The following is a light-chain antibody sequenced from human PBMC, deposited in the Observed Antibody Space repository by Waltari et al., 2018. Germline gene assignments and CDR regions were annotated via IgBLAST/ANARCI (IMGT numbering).Light chain of an antibody. V-gene: IGKV3-20*01. CDR3: QHYVRLPAT. Sequence: LVLTQSPGTLSLSPGERATLSCRASQSVSRSLAWYQQKPGQAPKLLIYCASTRATGIPDRFTGSGSGTDFSLTISSLEPEDFAIYFCQHYVRLPATFGQGTKVEIK. CDR1: QSVSRS. CDR2: CAS. J-gene: IGKJ1*01.